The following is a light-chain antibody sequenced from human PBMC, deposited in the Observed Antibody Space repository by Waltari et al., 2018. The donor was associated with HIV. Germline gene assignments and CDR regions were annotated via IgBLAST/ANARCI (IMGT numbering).Light chain of an antibody. CDR2: VNT. V-gene: IGLV3-1*01. CDR3: QAWDSNTGV. Sequence: SYELTQPPSVSVSPGQTASITCSGDKLGDKYAYWYQQKPGQPPVLGIYVNTKRPSGIPGRFSGSNSGNTATLTIRGTQAMDEADYYCQAWDSNTGVFGGGTKLTVL. CDR1: KLGDKY. J-gene: IGLJ2*01.